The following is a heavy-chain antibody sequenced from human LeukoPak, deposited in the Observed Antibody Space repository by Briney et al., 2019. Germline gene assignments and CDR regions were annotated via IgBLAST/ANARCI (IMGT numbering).Heavy chain of an antibody. CDR1: GFDCSRYW. J-gene: IGHJ4*02. Sequence: GGSLRLSCAASGFDCSRYWMTWVRQAPGKGLEWVANIEQDGGEEYYVDSVEGRFTISRDNAKNSLYLQMNSLRVEDTAVYYCARGRYVDWLFDYWGQGTLVTVSS. CDR2: IEQDGGEE. D-gene: IGHD3-9*01. V-gene: IGHV3-7*03. CDR3: ARGRYVDWLFDY.